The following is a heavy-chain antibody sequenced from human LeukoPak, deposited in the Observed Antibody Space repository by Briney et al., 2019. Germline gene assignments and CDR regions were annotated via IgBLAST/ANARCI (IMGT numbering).Heavy chain of an antibody. V-gene: IGHV3-74*03. D-gene: IGHD2-2*03. J-gene: IGHJ4*02. CDR3: VMDRVGPDY. Sequence: GGSLRLSCAASVFTFSSAWRHWVRQAPGTGLVWVSRITDDATTTYADSVRGRFTISRDNAKNILYLQMNSLRAEDTALYYCVMDRVGPDYWGQGTLVTVSS. CDR2: ITDDATT. CDR1: VFTFSSAW.